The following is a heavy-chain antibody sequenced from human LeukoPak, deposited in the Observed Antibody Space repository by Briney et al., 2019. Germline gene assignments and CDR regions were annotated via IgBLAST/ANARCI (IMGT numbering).Heavy chain of an antibody. CDR2: ISSSSSYI. Sequence: PGGSLRLSCAASGSTFSSYSMNWVRQAPGKGLEWVSSISSSSSYIYYADSVKGRFTISRDNAKNSLYLQMNSLRAEDTAVYYCARSTVMVRGVRKYYFDYWGQGTLVTVSS. CDR3: ARSTVMVRGVRKYYFDY. V-gene: IGHV3-21*01. D-gene: IGHD3-10*01. CDR1: GSTFSSYS. J-gene: IGHJ4*02.